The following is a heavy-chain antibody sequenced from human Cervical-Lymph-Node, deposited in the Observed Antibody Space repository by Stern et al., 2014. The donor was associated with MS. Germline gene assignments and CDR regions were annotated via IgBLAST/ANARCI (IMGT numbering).Heavy chain of an antibody. V-gene: IGHV1-69*06. J-gene: IGHJ5*02. CDR1: GG. CDR3: ARGAGDNWFDP. Sequence: DQLVESGADVKKPGSSVRVSCKASGGISWLRQAPGQGLEWMGGIIPFVGTGTVNYAQNFQGRLTINADKSTNTTYMALSRLRFDDTAVYYCARGAGDNWFDPWGQGTLVSVSS. CDR2: IIPFVGTGTV. D-gene: IGHD3-10*01.